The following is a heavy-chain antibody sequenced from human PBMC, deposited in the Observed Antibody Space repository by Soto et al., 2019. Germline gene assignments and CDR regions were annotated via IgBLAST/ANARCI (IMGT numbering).Heavy chain of an antibody. D-gene: IGHD2-2*01. CDR2: ISGSGGST. Sequence: GGSLRLSCAASGFTFSSYSMNWVRQAPGKGLEWVSAISGSGGSTYYADSVKGRFTISRDNSKNTLYLQMNSLRAEDTAVYYCAKYRYQLLIGGSYYYGMDVWGQGTTVTVSS. J-gene: IGHJ6*02. CDR1: GFTFSSYS. V-gene: IGHV3-23*01. CDR3: AKYRYQLLIGGSYYYGMDV.